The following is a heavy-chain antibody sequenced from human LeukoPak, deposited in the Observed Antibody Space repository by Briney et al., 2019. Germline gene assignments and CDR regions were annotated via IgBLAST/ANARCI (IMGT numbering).Heavy chain of an antibody. CDR1: GYTFTSYG. D-gene: IGHD3-3*01. CDR3: ARGFSTIFGVVIPPDV. CDR2: INPSGGST. Sequence: GASVKVSCKASGYTFTSYGISWVRQAPGQGLEWMGIINPSGGSTSYAQKFQGKVTMTRDTSTSTVYMELSSLRSEDTAVYYCARGFSTIFGVVIPPDVWGKGTTVTVSS. V-gene: IGHV1-46*01. J-gene: IGHJ6*04.